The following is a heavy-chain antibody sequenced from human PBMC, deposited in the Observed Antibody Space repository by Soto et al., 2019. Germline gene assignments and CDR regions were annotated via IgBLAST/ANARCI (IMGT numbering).Heavy chain of an antibody. D-gene: IGHD6-19*01. J-gene: IGHJ4*02. V-gene: IGHV3-30*18. Sequence: QVQLVESGGGVVQPGRSLRLSCAASGFTFSSYGMHWVRQAPGKGLEWVAVISYDGSNKYYADSVKGRFTISRDNSKNTLYLQMNSLRAEDTAVYYCAKDQWLRTVEGDFDYWGQGTLVTVSS. CDR3: AKDQWLRTVEGDFDY. CDR2: ISYDGSNK. CDR1: GFTFSSYG.